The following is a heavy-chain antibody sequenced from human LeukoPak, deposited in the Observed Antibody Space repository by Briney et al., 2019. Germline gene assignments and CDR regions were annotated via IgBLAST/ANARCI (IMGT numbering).Heavy chain of an antibody. CDR1: GDSISSSTYY. V-gene: IGHV4-39*01. D-gene: IGHD6-19*01. Sequence: SETLSLTCSVSGDSISSSTYYWGWIRQPPGKGLEWIGSLYYSGSTYYNPSLKSRVTFSVDTSKNQVSLRLRSVANEEPAVQYRARLGDSTGGTFFDYWGQGIQVTVSS. J-gene: IGHJ4*02. CDR2: LYYSGST. CDR3: ARLGDSTGGTFFDY.